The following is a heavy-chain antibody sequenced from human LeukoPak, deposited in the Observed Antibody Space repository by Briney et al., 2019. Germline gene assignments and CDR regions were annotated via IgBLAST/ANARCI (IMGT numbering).Heavy chain of an antibody. J-gene: IGHJ1*01. CDR2: TYHSGRT. CDR1: GDSVSRSDSY. D-gene: IGHD3-22*01. V-gene: IGHV4-39*01. CDR3: ARRRYYDGSGYLE. Sequence: PSETLSLTCSVSGDSVSRSDSYWDWIRQPPGKGLEWIGTTYHSGRTYYSPSLKSRVTMSVDPSNNQFSLNLKSVTAADTAVYYCARRRYYDGSGYLEWGQGTLLSVSS.